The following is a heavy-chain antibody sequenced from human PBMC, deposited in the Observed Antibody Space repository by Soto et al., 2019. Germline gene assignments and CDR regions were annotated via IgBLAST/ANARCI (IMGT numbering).Heavy chain of an antibody. CDR3: AREDCVGGSCYSWAGSFYYYMDT. D-gene: IGHD2-15*01. CDR1: GFTFRNYW. Sequence: EVQLVESGGGLVQPGGSLRLSCAASGFTFRNYWMYWVRQAPGQGLEWVSRINSDGSVSSYADSVKGLLTISRDNVKNSLYLLMDSLRAEDTAVDCCAREDCVGGSCYSWAGSFYYYMDTWGKGTTVTVFS. CDR2: INSDGSVS. V-gene: IGHV3-74*01. J-gene: IGHJ6*03.